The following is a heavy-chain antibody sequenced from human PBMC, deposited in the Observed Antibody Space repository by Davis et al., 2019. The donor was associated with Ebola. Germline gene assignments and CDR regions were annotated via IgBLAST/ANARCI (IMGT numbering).Heavy chain of an antibody. J-gene: IGHJ4*02. Sequence: ASVKVSCKASGYTFTSYGISWVRQAPGQGLEWMGWISAYNGNTNYAQKLQGRVTMTTDTSTSTAYMELSSLRSEDTAVYYCARVPQRRYYFDYWGQGTLVTVSS. V-gene: IGHV1-18*01. CDR3: ARVPQRRYYFDY. CDR1: GYTFTSYG. CDR2: ISAYNGNT. D-gene: IGHD3-16*01.